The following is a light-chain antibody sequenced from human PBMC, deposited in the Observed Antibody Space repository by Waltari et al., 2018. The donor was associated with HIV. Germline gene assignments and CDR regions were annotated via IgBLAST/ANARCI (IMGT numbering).Light chain of an antibody. V-gene: IGLV1-47*01. CDR2: RNN. CDR3: AAWNDKLSAYV. CDR1: SSNIGRNY. J-gene: IGLJ1*01. Sequence: QSVLTQPPSASGTPGQRVTISCSGSSSNIGRNYVYWYQQLPGTAPKLLIYRNNQRPSGVPERFSGSKSGTSASLAISGLRSEDEADYYCAAWNDKLSAYVFGTGTKVTV.